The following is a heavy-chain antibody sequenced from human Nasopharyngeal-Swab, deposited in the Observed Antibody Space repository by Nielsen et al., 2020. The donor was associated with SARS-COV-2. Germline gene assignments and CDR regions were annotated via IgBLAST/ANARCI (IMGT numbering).Heavy chain of an antibody. CDR3: VRDNYYHYYMDV. J-gene: IGHJ6*03. D-gene: IGHD2-15*01. V-gene: IGHV4-39*01. Sequence: PGKGLEWIGSIYYSGATYYSPSLKSRLTISVDTSQNQFSLTVSSVTASDTAVYYCVRDNYYHYYMDVWGQGTMVTVSS. CDR2: IYYSGAT.